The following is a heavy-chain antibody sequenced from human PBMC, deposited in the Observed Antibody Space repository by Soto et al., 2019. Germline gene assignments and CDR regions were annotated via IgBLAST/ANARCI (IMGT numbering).Heavy chain of an antibody. CDR2: ISESGGST. J-gene: IGHJ4*02. Sequence: GGSLRRSCAASGFTFSTFAMSWVRQAPGKGLEWVSVISESGGSTYYADSVKGRFTISRDNSKSALYLQMNSLRGDDTAVYYCARVQIQQLENILVYWGQGALVTVSS. CDR3: ARVQIQQLENILVY. D-gene: IGHD2-15*01. CDR1: GFTFSTFA. V-gene: IGHV3-23*01.